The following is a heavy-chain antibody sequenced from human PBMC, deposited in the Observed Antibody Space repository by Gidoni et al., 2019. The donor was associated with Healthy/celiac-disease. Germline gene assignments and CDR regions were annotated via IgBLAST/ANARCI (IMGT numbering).Heavy chain of an antibody. CDR2: IYHSGST. CDR1: GGSISSGGYS. Sequence: QLQLQESGSGLVKPSQTLSLTCAVSGGSISSGGYSWSWIRQPPGKGLEWIGYIYHSGSTYYNPSLKSRVTISVDRSKNQFSLKLSSVTAADTAVYYCARGGKKLLWFREPYFDYWGQGTLVTVSS. J-gene: IGHJ4*02. V-gene: IGHV4-30-2*01. D-gene: IGHD3-10*01. CDR3: ARGGKKLLWFREPYFDY.